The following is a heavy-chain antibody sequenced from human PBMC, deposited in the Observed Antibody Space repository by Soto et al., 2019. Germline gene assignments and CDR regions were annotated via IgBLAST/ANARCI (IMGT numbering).Heavy chain of an antibody. CDR2: IYYSGST. J-gene: IGHJ6*02. V-gene: IGHV4-31*03. D-gene: IGHD6-13*01. Sequence: SETLSLTCTVSGGSISSGGYYWSWIRQHPGKGLEWIGYIYYSGSTYYNPSLKSRVTISVDTSKNQFSLKLSSVTAADTAVYYCARGGIAAGYLDVWGQVPTVTFSS. CDR3: ARGGIAAGYLDV. CDR1: GGSISSGGYY.